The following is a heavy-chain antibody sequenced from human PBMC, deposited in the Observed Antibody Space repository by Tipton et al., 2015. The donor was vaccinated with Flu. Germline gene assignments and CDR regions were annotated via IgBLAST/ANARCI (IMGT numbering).Heavy chain of an antibody. CDR3: ARGIEEYYYYGMDV. CDR1: GGSISTHY. J-gene: IGHJ6*02. V-gene: IGHV4-59*11. CDR2: IYFRGTT. D-gene: IGHD6-6*01. Sequence: TLSLTCTVSGGSISTHYWNWIRQPPGKGLEWIGYIYFRGTTNYNPSLKNRVAISVDTSKNQFSLKVTSVTAADTAVYYCARGIEEYYYYGMDVWGQGTTVTVSS.